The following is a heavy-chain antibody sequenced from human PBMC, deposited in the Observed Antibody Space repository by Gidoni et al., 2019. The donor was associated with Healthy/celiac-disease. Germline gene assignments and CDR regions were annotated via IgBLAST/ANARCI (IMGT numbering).Heavy chain of an antibody. CDR3: ASEPTNYYDSSGYYDAFDI. CDR1: GFTFSSYG. V-gene: IGHV3-30*03. D-gene: IGHD3-22*01. Sequence: QVQLVESGGGVVQPGRSLRLSCSASGFTFSSYGMHWVRQAPGKGLECVAVISYDGSNKYYADSVKGRFTISRDNSKNTLYLQMNSLRAEDTAVYYCASEPTNYYDSSGYYDAFDIWGQGTMVTVSS. J-gene: IGHJ3*02. CDR2: ISYDGSNK.